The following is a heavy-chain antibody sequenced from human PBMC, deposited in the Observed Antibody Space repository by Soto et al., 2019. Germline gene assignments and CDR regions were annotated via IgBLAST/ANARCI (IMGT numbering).Heavy chain of an antibody. J-gene: IGHJ4*02. V-gene: IGHV4-59*08. CDR3: ARRWGRTFDY. Sequence: QVQLQESGPGLVKPSETLSLTCTVSGGSISSYYWSWIRQPPGKGLEWIGYIYYSGSTNYNPSLKSRVTISVDTSKNQFSLKLSSVTAPDTAVYYCARRWGRTFDYWGQGTLVTVSS. CDR2: IYYSGST. D-gene: IGHD7-27*01. CDR1: GGSISSYY.